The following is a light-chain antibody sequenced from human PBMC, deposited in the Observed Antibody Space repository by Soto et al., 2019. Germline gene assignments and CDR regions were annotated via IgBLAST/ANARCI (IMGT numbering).Light chain of an antibody. CDR1: QSVSSSY. CDR3: KQYGSSPMYT. V-gene: IGKV3-20*01. J-gene: IGKJ2*01. CDR2: GAS. Sequence: EIVLTQSPGTLSLSPGERATLSCRASQSVSSSYLAWYQQKPGQAPRLLIYGASSRAAGIPDRFSGSGSGKDFTLTISRLEAEDFAVYYCKQYGSSPMYTFGEGTKLEIK.